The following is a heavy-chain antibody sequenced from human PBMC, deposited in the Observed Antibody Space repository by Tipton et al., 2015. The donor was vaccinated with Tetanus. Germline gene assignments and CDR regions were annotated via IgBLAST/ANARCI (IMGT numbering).Heavy chain of an antibody. CDR1: GGSISNYY. J-gene: IGHJ3*01. CDR3: ARVANRSRRRGYDL. V-gene: IGHV4-59*01. D-gene: IGHD3-16*01. Sequence: TLSLTCTVSGGSISNYYWNWLRQSPGKRLEWIGNIYYSGSTDYNRSLQSRARISLDTAKKQFSLKLSSVTAADTAVYYCARVANRSRRRGYDLWGQGKMVIVSS. CDR2: IYYSGST.